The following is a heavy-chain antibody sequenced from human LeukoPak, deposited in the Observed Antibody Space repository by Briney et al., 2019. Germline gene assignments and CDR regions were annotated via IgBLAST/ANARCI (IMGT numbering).Heavy chain of an antibody. Sequence: ASVKVSCKASGYTFTSYYMHWVRQAPGQGLEWMGWINPNSGGTNYAQKFQGRVTMTRDTSISTAYMELSRLRSDDTAVYYCARDPHSSSWYPNWFDPWGQGTLVTVSS. CDR1: GYTFTSYY. J-gene: IGHJ5*02. CDR3: ARDPHSSSWYPNWFDP. CDR2: INPNSGGT. D-gene: IGHD6-13*01. V-gene: IGHV1-2*02.